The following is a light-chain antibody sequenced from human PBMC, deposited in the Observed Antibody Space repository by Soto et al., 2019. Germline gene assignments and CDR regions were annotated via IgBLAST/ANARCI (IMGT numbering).Light chain of an antibody. J-gene: IGKJ1*01. CDR2: GAS. Sequence: EIVMTQSPATLSVSPGEGATLSCRGSHSVGSNLAWYKLKPGQAPRLLVYGASTRATGIPARFRGSGSGTEFTLTISSLQSEDFAVYYCQQYNDWPGTFGQGTKV. CDR3: QQYNDWPGT. V-gene: IGKV3-15*01. CDR1: HSVGSN.